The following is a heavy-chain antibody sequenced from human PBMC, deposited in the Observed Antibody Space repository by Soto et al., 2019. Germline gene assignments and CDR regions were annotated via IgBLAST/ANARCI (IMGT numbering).Heavy chain of an antibody. CDR3: ARDTVVVPAAMPYYYYGMDV. CDR2: IYYSGST. D-gene: IGHD2-2*01. CDR1: GGSISSSSYY. V-gene: IGHV4-39*07. Sequence: PSETLSLTCTVSGGSISSSSYYWGWIRQPPGKGLEWIGSIYYSGSTYYNPSLKSRVTISVDTSKNQFSLKLSSVTAADTAVYYCARDTVVVPAAMPYYYYGMDVWGQGTTVTVSS. J-gene: IGHJ6*02.